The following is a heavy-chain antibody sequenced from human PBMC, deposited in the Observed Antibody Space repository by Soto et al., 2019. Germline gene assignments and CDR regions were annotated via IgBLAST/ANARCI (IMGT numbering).Heavy chain of an antibody. J-gene: IGHJ6*02. CDR2: ISGYNGKT. Sequence: ASVKVSCKASGDTFNFYSINWVRQAPGQGLEWMGWISGYNGKTNYAQKVQDRVTMTTDTSTSTVYMELRSLRFDDTAVYYCARESLRGMDVWGQGTTVTVSS. V-gene: IGHV1-18*01. CDR3: ARESLRGMDV. CDR1: GDTFNFYS.